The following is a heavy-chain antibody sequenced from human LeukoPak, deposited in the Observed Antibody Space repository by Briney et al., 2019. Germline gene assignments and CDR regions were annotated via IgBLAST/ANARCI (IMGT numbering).Heavy chain of an antibody. Sequence: SQTLSLTCTVSGGSISSGGYYWSWIRQHPGKGLEWIGYIYYSGSTYYNPSLKSRVTISVDTSKNQFSLKLSSVTAAYTAVYYCARKTCGDYVYWYFDLWGRGTLVTVSS. D-gene: IGHD4-17*01. CDR2: IYYSGST. J-gene: IGHJ2*01. CDR1: GGSISSGGYY. CDR3: ARKTCGDYVYWYFDL. V-gene: IGHV4-31*03.